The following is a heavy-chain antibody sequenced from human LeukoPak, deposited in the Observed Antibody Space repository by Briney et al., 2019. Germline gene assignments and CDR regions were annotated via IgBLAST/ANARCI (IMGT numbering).Heavy chain of an antibody. CDR1: GFTFSRYA. V-gene: IGHV3-30*04. J-gene: IGHJ3*02. D-gene: IGHD2-2*01. CDR3: ARDISYCSSTSSCSGAFDI. CDR2: ISYDGSNK. Sequence: GRSLRLSCAASGFTFSRYAMHWVRQAPGKGLEWVAVISYDGSNKYYADSVKGRFTISRDNSKNTLYLQMNSLRAEDTAVYYCARDISYCSSTSSCSGAFDIWGQGTMVTVSS.